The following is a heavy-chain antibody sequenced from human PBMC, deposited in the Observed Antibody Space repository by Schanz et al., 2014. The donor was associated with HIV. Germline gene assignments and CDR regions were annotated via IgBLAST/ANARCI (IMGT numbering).Heavy chain of an antibody. CDR3: AREKTTINWFDP. D-gene: IGHD4-4*01. Sequence: QVQLVQSGAEVKKPGASVRVSCKTSGYIFTSNGISWVRQAPGQGLEWMGWISTSNGNTNYAQKFQGRVTMTTDTSTSTAYMELRSLRSDDTAVYYCAREKTTINWFDPWGQGTLVTVSS. V-gene: IGHV1-18*01. CDR2: ISTSNGNT. CDR1: GYIFTSNG. J-gene: IGHJ5*02.